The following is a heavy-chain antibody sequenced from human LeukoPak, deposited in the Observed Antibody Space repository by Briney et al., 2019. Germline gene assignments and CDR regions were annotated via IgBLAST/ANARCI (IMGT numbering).Heavy chain of an antibody. D-gene: IGHD3-16*01. Sequence: SETLSLTCAVYGGSFSGYYWSWIRQPPGKGLEWIGEINHSGSTNYNPSLKSRVTISVDTSKNQFSLKLSSVTAADTAVYYCARSPFMITFGGVTLFDYWGQGTLVTVSS. CDR1: GGSFSGYY. CDR3: ARSPFMITFGGVTLFDY. J-gene: IGHJ4*02. V-gene: IGHV4-34*01. CDR2: INHSGST.